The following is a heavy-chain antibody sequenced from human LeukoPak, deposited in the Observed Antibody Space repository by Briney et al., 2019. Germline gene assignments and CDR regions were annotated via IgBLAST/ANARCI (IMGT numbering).Heavy chain of an antibody. D-gene: IGHD6-19*01. CDR2: IYSGGST. J-gene: IGHJ6*02. V-gene: IGHV3-53*01. CDR1: GFTVSSNY. CDR3: ARDSGYSSGWCPGYYYYGMDV. Sequence: GGSLRLSCAASGFTVSSNYMSWVRQAPGKGLEWVSVIYSGGSTYYADSVKGRFTISRDNSKNTLYLQMNSLRAEDTAVYYCARDSGYSSGWCPGYYYYGMDVWGQGTTVTVSS.